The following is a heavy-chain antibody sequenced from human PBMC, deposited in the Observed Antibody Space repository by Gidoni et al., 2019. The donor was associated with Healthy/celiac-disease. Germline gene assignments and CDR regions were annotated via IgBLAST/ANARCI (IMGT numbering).Heavy chain of an antibody. V-gene: IGHV1-69*02. CDR2: IIPILGIA. J-gene: IGHJ6*02. Sequence: QVQLVQSGAEVKKPGSSVKVSCQAPGGTFSSYTISWVRQAPGQGLEWMGRIIPILGIANYAQKFQGRVTITADKSTSTAYMELSSLRSEDTAVYYCAADTPYGMDVWGQGTTVTVSS. CDR3: AADTPYGMDV. D-gene: IGHD2-2*02. CDR1: GGTFSSYT.